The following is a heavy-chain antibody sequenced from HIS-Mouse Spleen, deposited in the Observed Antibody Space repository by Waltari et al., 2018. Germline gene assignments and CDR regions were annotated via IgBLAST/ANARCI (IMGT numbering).Heavy chain of an antibody. CDR3: ARGRSPATVTIGYYFDY. CDR1: GGSFSGYY. J-gene: IGHJ4*02. Sequence: QVQLQQWGAGLLKPSETLSLTCAVYGGSFSGYYWSWIRQPPGKGLEWIGEINHSGSNNYNPSLKSRGTISVDTSKNQFSLKLSSVTAADTAVYYCARGRSPATVTIGYYFDYWGQGTLVTVSS. D-gene: IGHD4-17*01. CDR2: INHSGSN. V-gene: IGHV4-34*01.